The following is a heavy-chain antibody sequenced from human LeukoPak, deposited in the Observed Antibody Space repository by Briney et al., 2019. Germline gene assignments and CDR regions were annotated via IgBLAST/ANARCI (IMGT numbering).Heavy chain of an antibody. J-gene: IGHJ4*02. D-gene: IGHD3-10*01. Sequence: GGSLRLSCAASGFTFSDYYMSWIRQAPGKGLEWVSYISGSGSTIYYADSVKGRFTISRDNSKNTLYLQMNSLRAEDTAVYYCAKGMVRGVILKGFDYWGQGTLVTVSS. CDR2: ISGSGSTI. V-gene: IGHV3-11*01. CDR3: AKGMVRGVILKGFDY. CDR1: GFTFSDYY.